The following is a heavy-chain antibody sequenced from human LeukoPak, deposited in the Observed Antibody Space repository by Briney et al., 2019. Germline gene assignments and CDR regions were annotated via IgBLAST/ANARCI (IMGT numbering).Heavy chain of an antibody. CDR3: TRSGYSGYDRPRA. D-gene: IGHD5-12*01. CDR2: IRSKAYGGTT. V-gene: IGHV3-49*04. Sequence: GGSLRLSCTASGFTFGDYAMSWVRQAPGKGLEWVGFIRSKAYGGTTEYAASVKGRFTISRDDSKSIACLQMNSLKTEDTAVYYCTRSGYSGYDRPRAWGQGTLVTVSS. J-gene: IGHJ5*02. CDR1: GFTFGDYA.